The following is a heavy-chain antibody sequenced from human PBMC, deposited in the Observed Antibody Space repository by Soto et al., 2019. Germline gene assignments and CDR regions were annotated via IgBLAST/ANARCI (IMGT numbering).Heavy chain of an antibody. V-gene: IGHV3-48*01. J-gene: IGHJ4*02. CDR3: GENGGGTSCSGGIDY. Sequence: GGSLRLSCAASGFTFSSYSMNWVRQAPGKGLEWVSYISSSSSTIYYADSVKGRFTISRDNAKNSLYLQMNSLRAEDTAVYYFGENGGGTSCSGGIDYGGQGTLVTLSS. CDR1: GFTFSSYS. CDR2: ISSSSSTI. D-gene: IGHD2-2*01.